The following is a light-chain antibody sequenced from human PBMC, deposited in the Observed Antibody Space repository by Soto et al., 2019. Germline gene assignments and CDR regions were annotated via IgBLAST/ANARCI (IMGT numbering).Light chain of an antibody. CDR3: QQYNNWPLT. V-gene: IGKV3-15*01. CDR2: GAS. Sequence: EIVMTQSPATLSVSPGERATLSCRASQTVNNNLAWYQQKPGQAPRLLIYGASARATSIPARFSGSGSGTEFTLTISSLQSEDFAVYYCQQYNNWPLTVGGRTKVEIK. CDR1: QTVNNN. J-gene: IGKJ4*01.